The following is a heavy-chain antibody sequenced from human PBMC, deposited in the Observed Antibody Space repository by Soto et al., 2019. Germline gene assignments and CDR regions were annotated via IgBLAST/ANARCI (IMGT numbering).Heavy chain of an antibody. CDR3: ARQIYDSDTGPNFQYYFDS. D-gene: IGHD3-22*01. Sequence: GEPLKIASKGSGYSFAGYWITWVRQKPGKGLEWMGRIDPSDSQTYYSPSFRGHVTISVTKSITTVFLQWSSLRASDTAMYYCARQIYDSDTGPNFQYYFDSWGQGTPVTVSS. CDR1: GYSFAGYW. V-gene: IGHV5-10-1*01. J-gene: IGHJ4*02. CDR2: IDPSDSQT.